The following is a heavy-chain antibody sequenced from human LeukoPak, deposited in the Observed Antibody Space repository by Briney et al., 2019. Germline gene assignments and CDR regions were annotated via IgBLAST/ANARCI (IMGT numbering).Heavy chain of an antibody. V-gene: IGHV5-51*01. J-gene: IGHJ4*02. CDR2: IYPGDSDL. Sequence: GESLKISCKGSGYSFSTYWIGWVRQVPGKGLEWMGIIYPGDSDLRYSPSFQGQVTISADKSISTAYLQWSSLKASDTAMYYCARVRKQYGSGWYFDFWGQGTLVTVSS. D-gene: IGHD6-19*01. CDR3: ARVRKQYGSGWYFDF. CDR1: GYSFSTYW.